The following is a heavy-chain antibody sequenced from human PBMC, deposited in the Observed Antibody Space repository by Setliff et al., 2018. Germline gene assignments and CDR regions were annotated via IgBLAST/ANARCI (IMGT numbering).Heavy chain of an antibody. D-gene: IGHD3-22*01. CDR1: GYTFSDYG. CDR3: ARINFYVSSGYYYAPDY. Sequence: ASVKVSCKASGYTFSDYGISWVRQAPGQGLEWMGWINNYSFKTNYPQKFLGRVTVTTDTSTGTAYMELGSLTSDDTAIYYCARINFYVSSGYYYAPDYWGPGTLVTVSS. CDR2: INNYSFKT. J-gene: IGHJ4*02. V-gene: IGHV1-18*01.